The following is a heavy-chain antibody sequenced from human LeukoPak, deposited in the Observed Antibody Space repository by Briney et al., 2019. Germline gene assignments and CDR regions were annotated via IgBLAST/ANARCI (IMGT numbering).Heavy chain of an antibody. D-gene: IGHD2-8*01. Sequence: GASVTVSCTASGYTFTSYGISWVRQAPGQGLEWMGWISAYNGNTNYAQKLQGRVTMTTDTSTSTAYMELRSLRSDDTAVYYCARSEMVETPPDYWGQGTLVTVSS. CDR2: ISAYNGNT. J-gene: IGHJ4*02. V-gene: IGHV1-18*01. CDR3: ARSEMVETPPDY. CDR1: GYTFTSYG.